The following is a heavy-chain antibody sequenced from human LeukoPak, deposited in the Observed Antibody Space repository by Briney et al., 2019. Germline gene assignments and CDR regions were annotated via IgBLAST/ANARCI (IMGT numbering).Heavy chain of an antibody. CDR1: GFTFSSYA. CDR2: VTASAGNT. Sequence: GGSLRLSCAASGFTFSSYAMSWVRQAPGKGLEWVSAVTASAGNTYYADSVKGRFTISRDNSKNTLYLQVTSLRAEDTAVYYCAKGDHYGSGSVFKNGMDVWGHGTTVTVSS. CDR3: AKGDHYGSGSVFKNGMDV. V-gene: IGHV3-23*01. J-gene: IGHJ6*02. D-gene: IGHD3-10*01.